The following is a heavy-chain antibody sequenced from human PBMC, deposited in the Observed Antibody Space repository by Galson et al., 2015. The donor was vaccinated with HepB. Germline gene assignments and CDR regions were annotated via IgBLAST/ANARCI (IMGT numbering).Heavy chain of an antibody. J-gene: IGHJ1*01. CDR2: IYPGDSDT. Sequence: QSGAEVKKPGESLKISCKGSGYSFTSYWIGWVRQMPGKGLEWMGIIYPGDSDTRYSPSFQGQVTISADKPISTAYPQWSSLKASDTAMYYCARKYYYDSSGYYSEGYFQHWGQGTLVTVSS. D-gene: IGHD3-22*01. CDR1: GYSFTSYW. V-gene: IGHV5-51*01. CDR3: ARKYYYDSSGYYSEGYFQH.